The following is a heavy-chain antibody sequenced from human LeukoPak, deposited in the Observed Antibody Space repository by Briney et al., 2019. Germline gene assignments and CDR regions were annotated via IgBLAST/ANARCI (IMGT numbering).Heavy chain of an antibody. D-gene: IGHD4-17*01. Sequence: GGSLRLSCAASGLTVSTNYMNWVRQASGKGLEWASVIYNGVTTHYADSVKGRFTSSSDNSKNTVYLQMNRLRAEDTAIYYCILTTVTTSAEYWGQGTLVTVSS. J-gene: IGHJ4*02. CDR3: ILTTVTTSAEY. CDR1: GLTVSTNY. CDR2: IYNGVTT. V-gene: IGHV3-53*01.